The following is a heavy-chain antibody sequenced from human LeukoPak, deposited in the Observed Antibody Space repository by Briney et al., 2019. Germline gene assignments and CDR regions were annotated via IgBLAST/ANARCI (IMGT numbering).Heavy chain of an antibody. CDR3: AKSGSGSYYGPYGMDV. CDR2: ISWNSGSI. CDR1: GFRFDDYA. D-gene: IGHD3-10*01. Sequence: GRSLRLSCAATGFRFDDYAMHWVRQAPGKGLEWVSGISWNSGSIGYADSVKGRFTISRDNAKNSLYLQMNSLRAEDTALYYCAKSGSGSYYGPYGMDVWGQGTTVTVSS. V-gene: IGHV3-9*01. J-gene: IGHJ6*02.